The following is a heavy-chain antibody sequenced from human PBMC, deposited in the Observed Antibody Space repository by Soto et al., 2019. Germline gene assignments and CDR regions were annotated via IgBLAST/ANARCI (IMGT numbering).Heavy chain of an antibody. D-gene: IGHD3-16*01. Sequence: EVQLVESGGGLVQPGGSLRLSCAASGFTFSSYSMNWVRQAPGKGLEWVSYISSSSSIIYYADSVKGRFTISRDNAKXXXXXXXXXXXXXXXXXXXXAKDTSFGGQGTLVTVSS. J-gene: IGHJ4*02. CDR1: GFTFSSYS. V-gene: IGHV3-48*01. CDR2: ISSSSSII. CDR3: AKDTSF.